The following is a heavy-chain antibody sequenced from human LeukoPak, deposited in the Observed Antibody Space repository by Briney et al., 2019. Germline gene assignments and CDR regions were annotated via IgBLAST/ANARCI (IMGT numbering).Heavy chain of an antibody. CDR1: GYSFTSYG. J-gene: IGHJ4*02. CDR2: ISGYNGNT. Sequence: ASVKVSCKASGYSFTSYGISWVRQAPGQGLEWMGWISGYNGNTNYAQKLQGRVTMTTDTSTSTAYMELRSLRSDDTAVYYCARRRVDYVWGSYREYYFDYWGQGTLVTVSS. V-gene: IGHV1-18*01. D-gene: IGHD3-16*02. CDR3: ARRRVDYVWGSYREYYFDY.